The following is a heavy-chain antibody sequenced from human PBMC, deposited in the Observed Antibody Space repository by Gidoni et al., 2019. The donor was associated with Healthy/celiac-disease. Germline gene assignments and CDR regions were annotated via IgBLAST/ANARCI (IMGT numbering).Heavy chain of an antibody. CDR1: GGSFSGYY. CDR3: AREVAARPGGVDP. J-gene: IGHJ5*02. V-gene: IGHV4-34*01. D-gene: IGHD6-6*01. Sequence: QVQLQQWGAGLLKPSETLSLTCAVYGGSFSGYYWSWIRQPPGKGLEWIGEINHSGRTNYNPALKSRVTISVDTSKNQFSLKLSSVTAADTAVYYCAREVAARPGGVDPWGQGTLVTVSS. CDR2: INHSGRT.